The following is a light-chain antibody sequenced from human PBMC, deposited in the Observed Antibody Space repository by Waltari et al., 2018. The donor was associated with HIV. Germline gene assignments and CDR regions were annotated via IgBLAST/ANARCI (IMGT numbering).Light chain of an antibody. CDR1: SSNIGSNT. J-gene: IGLJ1*01. CDR3: ASWDDSLNGYV. Sequence: QSVLTQPPSASGTPGQRVTISCSGSSSNIGSNTENWYQQLPGTAPKLLIYSYNQRPPGVPDRFAGSKFGTSASLAISGLQSEDEAHYYCASWDDSLNGYVFGTGTKVTVL. V-gene: IGLV1-44*01. CDR2: SYN.